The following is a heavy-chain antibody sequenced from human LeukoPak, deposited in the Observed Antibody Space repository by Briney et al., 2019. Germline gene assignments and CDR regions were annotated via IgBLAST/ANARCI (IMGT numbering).Heavy chain of an antibody. CDR2: FSGSGGST. V-gene: IGHV3-23*01. Sequence: GGSLSLSFAASGFTFSSYAMSWVRKAPGKGLDWVSTFSGSGGSTHYADSVKGRFTISRDNSKNTLYLQMNSLRAEDTAVYYCAKSGLNRFDYWGQGTLVTVSS. CDR3: AKSGLNRFDY. D-gene: IGHD2-15*01. J-gene: IGHJ4*02. CDR1: GFTFSSYA.